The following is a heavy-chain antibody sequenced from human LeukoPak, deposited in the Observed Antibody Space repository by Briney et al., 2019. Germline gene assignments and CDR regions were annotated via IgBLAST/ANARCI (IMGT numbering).Heavy chain of an antibody. J-gene: IGHJ5*02. D-gene: IGHD1-26*01. CDR2: IYHSGVT. Sequence: PSETLSLTCTVSGYSISSGYHWGWIRQPPGTGLEWVGSIYHSGVTDYNPSLKSRVTILVDTSKNQFSLKLSSVTAADTAVYYCARHPNPTWYSGSHFDPWGQGTLVTVSS. CDR1: GYSISSGYH. V-gene: IGHV4-38-2*02. CDR3: ARHPNPTWYSGSHFDP.